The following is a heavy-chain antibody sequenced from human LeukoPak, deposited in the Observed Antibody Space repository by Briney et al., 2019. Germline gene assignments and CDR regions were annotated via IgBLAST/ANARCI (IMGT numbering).Heavy chain of an antibody. CDR2: ISSSSSTI. CDR1: GFTFSSYS. V-gene: IGHV3-48*04. J-gene: IGHJ3*02. CDR3: ARDRGPVGATWVDI. D-gene: IGHD1-26*01. Sequence: GGSLRLSCAASGFTFSSYSMNWVRQAPGKGLEWVSYISSSSSTIYYADSVKGRFTISRDNAKNSLYLQMNSLRAEDTAVYYCARDRGPVGATWVDIWGQGTMVTVSS.